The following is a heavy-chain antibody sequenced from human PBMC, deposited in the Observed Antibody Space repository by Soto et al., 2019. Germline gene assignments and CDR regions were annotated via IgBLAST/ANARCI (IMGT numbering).Heavy chain of an antibody. V-gene: IGHV3-30*18. Sequence: QVQLVESGGGVVQPGRSLRLSCAASGFTFSSYGMHWVRQAPGKGLEWVALISYDGSNKYYADSVKGRFTISRDNSKNTLYLQMNSLRAEDTAVYYCAKAMSWVEGRHYCGMDVWGQGTTVTVSS. CDR3: AKAMSWVEGRHYCGMDV. CDR1: GFTFSSYG. D-gene: IGHD1-26*01. CDR2: ISYDGSNK. J-gene: IGHJ6*02.